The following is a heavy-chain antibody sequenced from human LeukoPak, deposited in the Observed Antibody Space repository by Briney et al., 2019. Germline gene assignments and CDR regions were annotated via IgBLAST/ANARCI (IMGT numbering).Heavy chain of an antibody. CDR1: GFTFSSFA. J-gene: IGHJ6*03. Sequence: GGSLRLSCAASGFTFSSFAMSWVRQAPGQGLEWVSAISDNSGNIYYADSVKGRFTISRDNSKNTLYLQMNILRAEDTAMYYFTRRGVTMPYYYYYYMDVWGKGTTVTVSS. D-gene: IGHD4-17*01. CDR3: TRRGVTMPYYYYYYMDV. CDR2: ISDNSGNI. V-gene: IGHV3-23*01.